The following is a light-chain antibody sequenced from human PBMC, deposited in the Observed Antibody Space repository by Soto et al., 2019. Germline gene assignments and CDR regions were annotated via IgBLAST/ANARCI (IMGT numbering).Light chain of an antibody. CDR3: QQYKSYPLS. CDR2: VAS. J-gene: IGKJ4*01. Sequence: IQLTQSPSSLSASVGDRVTITCRASQGISTSLAWYQQKPGKAPKLLIYVASTLQSGVPSRFSGSGSGTDFTLNISSLQTEDFATYYCQQYKSYPLSFGGGSKVEIK. CDR1: QGISTS. V-gene: IGKV1-9*01.